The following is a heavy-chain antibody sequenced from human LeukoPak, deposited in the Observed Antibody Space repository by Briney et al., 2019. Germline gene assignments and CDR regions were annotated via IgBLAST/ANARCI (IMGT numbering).Heavy chain of an antibody. Sequence: SQTLSLSCTVSGGSISSGGYYWSWIRQHPGKGLEWIGYIYYSGSTYYNPSLKSRVTISVDTSKNQFSLKLSSVTAADTAVYYCARKGVANYYYYGMDVWGQGTTVTVSS. CDR3: ARKGVANYYYYGMDV. J-gene: IGHJ6*02. V-gene: IGHV4-31*03. D-gene: IGHD3-3*01. CDR2: IYYSGST. CDR1: GGSISSGGYY.